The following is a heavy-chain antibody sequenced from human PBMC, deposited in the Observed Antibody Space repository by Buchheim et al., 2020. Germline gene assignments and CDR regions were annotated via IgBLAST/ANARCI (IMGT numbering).Heavy chain of an antibody. Sequence: QVQLVESGGGVVQPGRSLRLSCAASGFTFSSYAMHWVRQAPGKGLEWVAVISYDGSNKYYADSVKGRFTISRDNSKNTLYLQMNSLRAEDTAVYYCARGGPYYDFWSGHSLDYWGQGTL. D-gene: IGHD3-3*01. V-gene: IGHV3-30-3*01. CDR3: ARGGPYYDFWSGHSLDY. CDR2: ISYDGSNK. CDR1: GFTFSSYA. J-gene: IGHJ4*02.